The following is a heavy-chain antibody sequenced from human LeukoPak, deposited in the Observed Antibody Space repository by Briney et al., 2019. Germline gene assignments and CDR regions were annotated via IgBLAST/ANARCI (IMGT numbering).Heavy chain of an antibody. V-gene: IGHV4-34*01. Sequence: PSETLSLTCAVYGGSFSGYYWSWIRQPPGKGLEWIGEINHSGSTNYNPSLKSRVTISVDTSKNQFSLKLSSVTAADTAVYYCASLTPRYGSWGQGTLVTVSS. J-gene: IGHJ4*02. CDR3: ASLTPRYGS. CDR2: INHSGST. D-gene: IGHD5-18*01. CDR1: GGSFSGYY.